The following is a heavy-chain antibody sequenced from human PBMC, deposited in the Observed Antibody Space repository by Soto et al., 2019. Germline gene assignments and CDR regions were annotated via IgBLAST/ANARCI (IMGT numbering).Heavy chain of an antibody. CDR1: GFTFSSSG. J-gene: IGHJ4*02. V-gene: IGHV3-7*03. CDR3: VRDFEGSYGYGPFDY. Sequence: PGGSLRLSCAASGFTFSSSGMSGVRKAQGKGLEWVANIKQDGSENYYVDSVRGRFTISRDNAKDSLYLQMNSLRAEDTAVYYCVRDFEGSYGYGPFDYWGQGTLVTVSS. CDR2: IKQDGSEN. D-gene: IGHD5-18*01.